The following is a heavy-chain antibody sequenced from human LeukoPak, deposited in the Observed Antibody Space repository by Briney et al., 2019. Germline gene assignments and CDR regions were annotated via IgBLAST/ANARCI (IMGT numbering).Heavy chain of an antibody. CDR2: IYYSGST. D-gene: IGHD3-16*02. CDR3: ARGMITFGGVIVIGY. V-gene: IGHV4-59*12. Sequence: KPSETLSLTCTVSGGSISSYYWSWIRQPPGKGLEWIGYIYYSGSTNYNPSLKSRVTISVDKSKNQLSLKLSSVTAADTAVYYCARGMITFGGVIVIGYWGQGTLVTVSS. J-gene: IGHJ4*02. CDR1: GGSISSYY.